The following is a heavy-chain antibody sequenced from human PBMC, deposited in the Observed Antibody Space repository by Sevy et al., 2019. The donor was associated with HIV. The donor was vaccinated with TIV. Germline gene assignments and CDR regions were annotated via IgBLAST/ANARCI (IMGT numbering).Heavy chain of an antibody. Sequence: GGSLRLSCAASGFTFSSYGMHWVRQAPGKGLEWVAVIWYDGSNKYYADSVKGRFTISRDNSKNTLYLQMNSLRAEDTAVYYCARDLIAAAGYHYYYYGMDVWGQGTTVTVSS. CDR1: GFTFSSYG. D-gene: IGHD6-13*01. CDR2: IWYDGSNK. CDR3: ARDLIAAAGYHYYYYGMDV. V-gene: IGHV3-33*01. J-gene: IGHJ6*02.